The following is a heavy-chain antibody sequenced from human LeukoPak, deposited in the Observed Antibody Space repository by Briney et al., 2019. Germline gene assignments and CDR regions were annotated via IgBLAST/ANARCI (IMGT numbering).Heavy chain of an antibody. CDR2: FDPEDGET. V-gene: IGHV1-24*01. J-gene: IGHJ6*03. CDR3: ATLLWNPSPLDYYMDV. CDR1: GYTLTELS. Sequence: ASVKVSCKVSGYTLTELSMHWARQAPGKGLEWMGGFDPEDGETIYAQKFQGRVTMTEDTSTDTAYMELSSLRSEDTAVYYCATLLWNPSPLDYYMDVWGEGTTVTVSS. D-gene: IGHD1-1*01.